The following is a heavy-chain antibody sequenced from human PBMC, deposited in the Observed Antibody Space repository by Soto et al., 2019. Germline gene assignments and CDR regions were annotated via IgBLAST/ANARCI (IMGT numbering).Heavy chain of an antibody. CDR1: GFTFSSYW. CDR3: ARVSTVTYWYFDL. D-gene: IGHD4-17*01. V-gene: IGHV3-7*01. Sequence: EVQLVESGGGLVQPGGSLRLSCAASGFTFSSYWMSWVRQAPGKGLEWVANIKQDGSEKYYVDSVKGRFTISRDNAKKSLYLQMNSLRAEDTAVYYCARVSTVTYWYFDLWGRGTLVTVSS. J-gene: IGHJ2*01. CDR2: IKQDGSEK.